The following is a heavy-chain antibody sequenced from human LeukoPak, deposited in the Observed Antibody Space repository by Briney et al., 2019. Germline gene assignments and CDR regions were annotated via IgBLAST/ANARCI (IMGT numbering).Heavy chain of an antibody. Sequence: GGSLSLSCAASGFTFDDYAMQWVRQAPGKGLEWVSLISGDRGSTYYAASVKGRFTISRDNSKNSLYLQMNSLRTEDTALYYCAKRGVTEFDYWGQGTLVTVSS. CDR3: AKRGVTEFDY. CDR2: ISGDRGST. CDR1: GFTFDDYA. V-gene: IGHV3-43*02. J-gene: IGHJ4*02. D-gene: IGHD4-23*01.